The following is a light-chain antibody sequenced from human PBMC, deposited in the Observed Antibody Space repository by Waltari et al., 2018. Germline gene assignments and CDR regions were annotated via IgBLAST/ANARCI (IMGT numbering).Light chain of an antibody. V-gene: IGLV3-1*01. J-gene: IGLJ2*01. Sequence: SYELTQPPSVSVSPGQPASIPCSGDGLGNKYVSWFQQRPGQSPVLVIYEDARRPSGVPARISGSNSENMATLTISGTQATDEADYYCQAWDPTSHVTFGGGTKLTVL. CDR3: QAWDPTSHVT. CDR2: EDA. CDR1: GLGNKY.